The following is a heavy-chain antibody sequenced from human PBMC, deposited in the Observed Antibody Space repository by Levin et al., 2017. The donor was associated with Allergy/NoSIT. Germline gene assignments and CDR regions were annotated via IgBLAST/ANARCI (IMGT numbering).Heavy chain of an antibody. CDR2: ISAYNGNT. J-gene: IGHJ4*02. CDR3: ARDSKEGSGWYYY. Sequence: GASVKVSCKASGYTFTNYGFSWVRQAPGQGLEWMGWISAYNGNTHYAQKFQGRVTMTTDTSTSTAYMELRSLRSDDTAVYSCARDSKEGSGWYYYWGQGTLVTVSS. CDR1: GYTFTNYG. V-gene: IGHV1-18*01. D-gene: IGHD6-19*01.